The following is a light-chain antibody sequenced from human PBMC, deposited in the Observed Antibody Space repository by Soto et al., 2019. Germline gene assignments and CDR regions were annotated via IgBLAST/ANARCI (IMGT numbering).Light chain of an antibody. V-gene: IGKV4-1*01. CDR3: QQYCSTPL. CDR1: QSVLYSSNNKNY. Sequence: DIVMTQSPDSLAVSLGERATINCKSSQSVLYSSNNKNYLAWYQQKPGQPPKLLIYWASTRESGVPDRFSGSGSGTDFTLTISSVQAEDVAVYYCQQYCSTPLFGPGTKVDIK. J-gene: IGKJ3*01. CDR2: WAS.